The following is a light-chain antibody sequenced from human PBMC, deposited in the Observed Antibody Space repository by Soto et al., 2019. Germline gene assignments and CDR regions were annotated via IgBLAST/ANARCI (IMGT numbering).Light chain of an antibody. V-gene: IGKV1-39*01. CDR2: LTS. CDR3: QQYNSYSPT. J-gene: IGKJ1*01. CDR1: RSIGNY. Sequence: DIQMTQSPSSLSASVGDRVTITCRASRSIGNYLNWYQQKPESAPKLLIYLTSSLQSGVPSRFSGSGSGTDFTLTISSLHPDDFATYYCQQYNSYSPTFGQGTKVDIK.